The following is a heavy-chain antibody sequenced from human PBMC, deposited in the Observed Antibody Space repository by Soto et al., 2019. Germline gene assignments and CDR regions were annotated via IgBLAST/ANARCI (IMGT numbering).Heavy chain of an antibody. CDR3: ERSGYSYGPFDY. CDR2: TYSGGST. CDR1: GFTVRCTY. D-gene: IGHD5-18*01. V-gene: IGHV3-53*01. Sequence: EVQLVESGGGLIQPGGSLRLSCAASGFTVRCTYMSWVRQAPGKGLEWVSVTYSGGSTYYADSVKGRFTISRDNSKNTLYLQMNSLRAEETAVYYCERSGYSYGPFDYWGQGTLVTVSS. J-gene: IGHJ4*02.